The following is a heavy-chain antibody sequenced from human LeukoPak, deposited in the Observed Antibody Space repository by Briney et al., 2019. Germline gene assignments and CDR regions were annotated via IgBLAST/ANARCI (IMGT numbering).Heavy chain of an antibody. Sequence: GGSLRLSCAASGFTFTSYAMSWVRQPPGKGLEWVSTITGSGGTTYYADSMKGRFTISRDNSKNTLYLHMNSLRAEDTAIYYCAKYCSGVGCYSGLDYWGQGALVTVSS. D-gene: IGHD2-15*01. J-gene: IGHJ4*02. CDR1: GFTFTSYA. V-gene: IGHV3-23*01. CDR3: AKYCSGVGCYSGLDY. CDR2: ITGSGGTT.